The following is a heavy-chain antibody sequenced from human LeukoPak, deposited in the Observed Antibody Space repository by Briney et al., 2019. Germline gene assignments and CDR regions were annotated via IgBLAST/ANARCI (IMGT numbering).Heavy chain of an antibody. V-gene: IGHV3-11*04. CDR1: GFIFSDYY. CDR2: ISSDGTAN. D-gene: IGHD6-13*01. J-gene: IGHJ4*02. CDR3: VREFWYRFDN. Sequence: PGGSLRLSCAASGFIFSDYYMSWIRQAPGMGLEFVSYISSDGTANYYADSVKGRFTISGDNAQNSVYLEMTNLRAEDTAVYYCVREFWYRFDNWGQGTVVTVSS.